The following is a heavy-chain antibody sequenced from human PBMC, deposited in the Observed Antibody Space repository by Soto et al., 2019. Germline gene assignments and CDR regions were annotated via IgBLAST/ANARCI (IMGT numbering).Heavy chain of an antibody. CDR3: ANPAAAAAPDY. CDR2: ISGSGGGT. D-gene: IGHD6-13*01. J-gene: IGHJ4*02. V-gene: IGHV3-23*01. Sequence: EVQLLESGGGLVQPGGSLRLSCAASGFTFSSYAMSWVRQAPGKGLGWVSLISGSGGGTYYADSVKGRFTISRDNSTNTLYLQLNSLRAEDTAVYYCANPAAAAAPDYWGQGTLVTVSS. CDR1: GFTFSSYA.